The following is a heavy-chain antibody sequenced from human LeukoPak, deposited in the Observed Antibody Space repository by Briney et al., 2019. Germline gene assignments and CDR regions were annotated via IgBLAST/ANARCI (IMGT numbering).Heavy chain of an antibody. V-gene: IGHV3-23*01. CDR3: AKEYSVRNQFDH. D-gene: IGHD1-14*01. Sequence: GGSLRLSCAASGFTFSTYGMNWVRQAPGKGLEWVSVISGSGGNTYYADSVKGRFTISRDNSKNTLYLQMNSLRAEDTAVYCCAKEYSVRNQFDHWGQGTLVAVSS. CDR2: ISGSGGNT. CDR1: GFTFSTYG. J-gene: IGHJ4*02.